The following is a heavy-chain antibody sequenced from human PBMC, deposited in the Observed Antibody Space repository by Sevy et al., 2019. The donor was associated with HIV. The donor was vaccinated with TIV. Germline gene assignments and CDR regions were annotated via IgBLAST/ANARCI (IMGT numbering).Heavy chain of an antibody. Sequence: GGSLRLSCAASGFIFSSYVMSWVRQAPGKGLEWVSSISGSGGYTYYADSVKGRFTISIDNSNNMLYLQMNSLRAEDTAIYYCEAITTAGRDYWGQGTLVTVSS. CDR1: GFIFSSYV. D-gene: IGHD1-1*01. CDR2: ISGSGGYT. CDR3: EAITTAGRDY. J-gene: IGHJ4*02. V-gene: IGHV3-23*01.